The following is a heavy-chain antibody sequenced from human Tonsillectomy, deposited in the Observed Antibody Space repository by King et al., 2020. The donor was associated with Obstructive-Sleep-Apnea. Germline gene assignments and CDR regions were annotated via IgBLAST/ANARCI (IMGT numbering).Heavy chain of an antibody. CDR2: ISSSGTTI. Sequence: QLVQSGGGLVKPGGSLRLSCAASGFTFSDYYMSWIRQAPGKGLEWVSYISSSGTTIYYADSVRGRFTISRDNAKNSLYLQMNSLRAEDTAVYYCARGRLLRYFALLLDAFDIWGQGTMVTVSS. V-gene: IGHV3-11*01. CDR1: GFTFSDYY. CDR3: ARGRLLRYFALLLDAFDI. J-gene: IGHJ3*02. D-gene: IGHD3-9*01.